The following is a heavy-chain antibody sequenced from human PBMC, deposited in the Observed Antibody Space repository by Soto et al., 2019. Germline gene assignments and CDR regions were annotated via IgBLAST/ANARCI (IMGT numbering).Heavy chain of an antibody. Sequence: QVQLQESGPGLVRPSQTLSLSCTVPGGSISNSANHWSWIRQHPGEALEWIGYIYYSGCTYYSPSLKGRVTMSIDASKNQFSLKLSSVTAADTAVYYCAKGVRGVPNWFDPWGQGTLVTVSS. V-gene: IGHV4-31*03. CDR2: IYYSGCT. J-gene: IGHJ5*02. CDR1: GGSISNSANH. D-gene: IGHD3-10*01. CDR3: AKGVRGVPNWFDP.